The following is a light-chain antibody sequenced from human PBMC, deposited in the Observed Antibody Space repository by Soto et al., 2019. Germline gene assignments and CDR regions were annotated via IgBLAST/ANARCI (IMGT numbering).Light chain of an antibody. CDR3: QQYYDTLALT. Sequence: DIVMTQSPDSLAVSLGERATINCKSSQSVFYSSTNRNYLAWYQQKPGQPPRLLIYWASTRESGVPDRFSGSGSGTDFTLTIISLQAEDAAVYYCQQYYDTLALTFGGGTKVEIK. CDR2: WAS. J-gene: IGKJ4*01. CDR1: QSVFYSSTNRNY. V-gene: IGKV4-1*01.